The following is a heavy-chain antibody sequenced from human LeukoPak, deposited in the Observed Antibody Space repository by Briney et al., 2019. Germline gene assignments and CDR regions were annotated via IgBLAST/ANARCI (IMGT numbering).Heavy chain of an antibody. CDR2: ISGGGGST. Sequence: SGGSLRLSCAASGFAFSSYAMSWVRQTPGKGPEWVSAISGGGGSTYYADSVKGRFTISRDNSKDTLYLQMNSLRAEDTAVYYCAKDKRGGPYGVDYWGQGTLVTVSS. D-gene: IGHD2-8*01. CDR1: GFAFSSYA. CDR3: AKDKRGGPYGVDY. V-gene: IGHV3-23*01. J-gene: IGHJ4*02.